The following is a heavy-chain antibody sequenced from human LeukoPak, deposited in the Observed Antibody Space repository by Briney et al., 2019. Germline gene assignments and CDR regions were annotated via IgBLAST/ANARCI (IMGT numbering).Heavy chain of an antibody. CDR1: GFTFSSYA. D-gene: IGHD3-10*01. CDR3: ANYYGSGITRNWFDP. Sequence: GGSLRLSCAASGFTFSSYAMSWVRQAPGKGLEWVSAISGSGGSTYYAASVKGRFTISRDNSKNTLYLQMNSLRAEDTAVYYCANYYGSGITRNWFDPWGQGTLVTVSS. J-gene: IGHJ5*02. V-gene: IGHV3-23*01. CDR2: ISGSGGST.